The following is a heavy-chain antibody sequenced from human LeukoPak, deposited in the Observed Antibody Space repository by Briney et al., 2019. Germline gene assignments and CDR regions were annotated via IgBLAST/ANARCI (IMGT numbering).Heavy chain of an antibody. CDR3: TVVVPAARIFDY. D-gene: IGHD2-2*01. Sequence: KPSETLSLTCAVYGASFSGYYWSWIRQPPGKGLEWIGEINHSGSTNYNPSLKSRVTISVDTSKNQFSLKLSSVTAADTAVYYCTVVVPAARIFDYWGQGTLVTVSS. CDR1: GASFSGYY. J-gene: IGHJ4*02. CDR2: INHSGST. V-gene: IGHV4-34*01.